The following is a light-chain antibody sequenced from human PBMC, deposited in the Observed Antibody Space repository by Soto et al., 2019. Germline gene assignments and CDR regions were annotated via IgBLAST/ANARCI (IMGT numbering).Light chain of an antibody. V-gene: IGKV3-15*01. CDR1: QSVSSR. CDR2: GAS. J-gene: IGKJ4*01. Sequence: EIVMTQSPATLPVSPGERATLSCRASQSVSSRLAWYQQKPGQAPRLLIYGASTRATGIPARFSGSGSGTEFTLTISSLQSEDFAFYYYQQYYNWPPLTFGGGTKVEIK. CDR3: QQYYNWPPLT.